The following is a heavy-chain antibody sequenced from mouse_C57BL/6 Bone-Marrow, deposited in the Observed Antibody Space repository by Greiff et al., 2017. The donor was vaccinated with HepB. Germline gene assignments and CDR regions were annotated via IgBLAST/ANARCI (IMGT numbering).Heavy chain of an antibody. Sequence: LQESGAELVKPGASVKISCKASGYAFSSYWMNWVKQRPGKGLEWIGQIYPGDGDTNYNGKFKGKATLTADKSSSTAYMQLSSLTSEDSAVYFCARRGYDLYYAMDYWGQGTSVTVSS. J-gene: IGHJ4*01. CDR1: GYAFSSYW. CDR3: ARRGYDLYYAMDY. V-gene: IGHV1-80*01. D-gene: IGHD2-2*01. CDR2: IYPGDGDT.